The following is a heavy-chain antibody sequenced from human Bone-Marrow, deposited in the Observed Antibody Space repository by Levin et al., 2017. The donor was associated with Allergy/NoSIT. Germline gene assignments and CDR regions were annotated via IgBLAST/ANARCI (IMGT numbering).Heavy chain of an antibody. CDR3: AGSYKAFDI. V-gene: IGHV1-2*02. J-gene: IGHJ3*02. D-gene: IGHD3-10*01. Sequence: ASVKVSCKASEYTFTGYYIHWVRQAPGQGLEWMGWIDPEDGGATYAQQFQGRVTMTRDTSISTAYMEMRRLTSDDTAVYYCAGSYKAFDIWGQGTMVMVSS. CDR2: IDPEDGGA. CDR1: EYTFTGYY.